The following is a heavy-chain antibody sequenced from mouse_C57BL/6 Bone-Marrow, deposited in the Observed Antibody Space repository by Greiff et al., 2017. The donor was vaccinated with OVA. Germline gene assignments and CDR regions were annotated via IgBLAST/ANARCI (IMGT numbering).Heavy chain of an antibody. CDR3: AREGFITTVVADWYFDV. Sequence: QVQLKQSGAELVRPGASVKMSCKASGYTFTSYNMHWVKQTPRQGLDWIGAIYPGNGDTSYNQKFKGKATLTVDKSSSTAYMQLSSLTSEDSAVYFCAREGFITTVVADWYFDVWGTGTTVTVAS. CDR2: IYPGNGDT. J-gene: IGHJ1*03. CDR1: GYTFTSYN. V-gene: IGHV1-12*01. D-gene: IGHD1-1*01.